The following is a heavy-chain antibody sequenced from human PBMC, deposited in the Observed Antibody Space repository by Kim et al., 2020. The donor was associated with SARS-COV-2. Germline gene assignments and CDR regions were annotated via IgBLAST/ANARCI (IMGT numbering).Heavy chain of an antibody. V-gene: IGHV3-30*01. CDR3: ARDQVGSGSYSPPYY. D-gene: IGHD3-10*01. J-gene: IGHJ4*02. Sequence: DSVKGRFTISRDNSKNTLYLQMNSLRAEDTAVYYCARDQVGSGSYSPPYYWGQGTLVTVSS.